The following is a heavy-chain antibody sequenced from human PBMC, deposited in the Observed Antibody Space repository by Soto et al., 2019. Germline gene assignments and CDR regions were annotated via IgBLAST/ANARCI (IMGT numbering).Heavy chain of an antibody. J-gene: IGHJ6*02. CDR1: RGTFRSYA. CDR2: IIPIFGTA. V-gene: IGHV1-69*13. CDR3: ARDPPHCTNGVCPYYYYGMDV. Sequence: SVKGSCKASRGTFRSYAISWVRQAPVQGLEWMGGIIPIFGTANYAQKFQGRVTITADESTSTAYMELSSLRSEDTAVYYCARDPPHCTNGVCPYYYYGMDVWGQGTKVTVYS. D-gene: IGHD2-8*01.